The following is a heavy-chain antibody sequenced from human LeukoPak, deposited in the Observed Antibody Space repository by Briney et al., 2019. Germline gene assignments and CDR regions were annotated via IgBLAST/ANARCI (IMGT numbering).Heavy chain of an antibody. Sequence: PGGSLRLSCAASGFTLRDYYLTWIRQAPGKGLEWVSYITSRGSTIYHADSVKGRFTISRDNAKNSLYLQMNSLRAEDTAVYYCARWLRGIADEDGVDVWGQGTTVTVSS. J-gene: IGHJ6*02. CDR2: ITSRGSTI. D-gene: IGHD6-13*01. V-gene: IGHV3-11*01. CDR1: GFTLRDYY. CDR3: ARWLRGIADEDGVDV.